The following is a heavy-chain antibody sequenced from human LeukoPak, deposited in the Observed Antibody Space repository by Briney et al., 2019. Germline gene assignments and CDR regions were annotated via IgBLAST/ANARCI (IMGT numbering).Heavy chain of an antibody. V-gene: IGHV3-33*01. J-gene: IGHJ4*02. D-gene: IGHD2-15*01. CDR1: GFTFSSYG. CDR2: IWYDGSNK. Sequence: GGSLRLSCAASGFTFSSYGMHWVRQAPGKGLEWVAVIWYDGSNKYYADSVKGRFTISRDNSKNTLYLQMNSLRAEDTAVYYCARGLCGGGSCYPDYWGQGTLVTVSS. CDR3: ARGLCGGGSCYPDY.